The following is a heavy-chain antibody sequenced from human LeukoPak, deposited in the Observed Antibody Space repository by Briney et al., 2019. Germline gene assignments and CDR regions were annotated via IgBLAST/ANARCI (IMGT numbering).Heavy chain of an antibody. D-gene: IGHD1-26*01. CDR2: ISGSGSYI. CDR3: ASEIVGATVLDY. J-gene: IGHJ4*02. Sequence: GGSLRLSFAASGFTFSNYSMNWVRPAPGKGLEGVSSISGSGSYIYYADSVKGRFTISRDNAKNSLYLQMNSLRAEDTAVYYCASEIVGATVLDYWGQGILVTVSS. CDR1: GFTFSNYS. V-gene: IGHV3-21*06.